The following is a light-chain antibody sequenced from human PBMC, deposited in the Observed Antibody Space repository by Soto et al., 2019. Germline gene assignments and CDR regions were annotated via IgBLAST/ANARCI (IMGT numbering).Light chain of an antibody. Sequence: QSVLTQPASVSGSPGQSITISCTGTSGDVGGHNYVSWYQQHPGKAPKLMIHEVSNRPSGVSNRFSGSKSANTASLTISGLQAEDEADYYCSSYTSSSTLVVFGGGTKLTVL. CDR1: SGDVGGHNY. V-gene: IGLV2-14*01. CDR3: SSYTSSSTLVV. CDR2: EVS. J-gene: IGLJ2*01.